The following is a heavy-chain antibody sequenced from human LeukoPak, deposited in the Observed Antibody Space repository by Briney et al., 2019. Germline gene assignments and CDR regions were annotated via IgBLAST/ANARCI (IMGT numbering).Heavy chain of an antibody. V-gene: IGHV1-69*05. CDR1: GGTFSSYA. Sequence: ASVKVSCKASGGTFSSYAISWVRQAPGQGLEWMGGIIPIFGTANYAQKFQGRVTITTDESTSTAYMELSSLRSEDTAVYYCATSPGITIFGVVFYYYYMDVWGKGTTVTVSS. D-gene: IGHD3-3*01. J-gene: IGHJ6*03. CDR2: IIPIFGTA. CDR3: ATSPGITIFGVVFYYYYMDV.